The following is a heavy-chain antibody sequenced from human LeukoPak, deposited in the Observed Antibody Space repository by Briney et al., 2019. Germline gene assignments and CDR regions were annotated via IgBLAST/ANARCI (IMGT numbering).Heavy chain of an antibody. D-gene: IGHD6-13*01. CDR2: MNPNSGNT. CDR1: GYTFTSYD. J-gene: IGHJ6*02. V-gene: IGHV1-8*01. CDR3: AREWGSSWYYYYYGMDV. Sequence: ASVKVSCKASGYTFTSYDINWVRQATGQGLEWMGWMNPNSGNTGYAQKFQGRVTMTRNTSISTAYMELSSLRSEDTAVCYCAREWGSSWYYYYYGMDVWGQGTTVTVSS.